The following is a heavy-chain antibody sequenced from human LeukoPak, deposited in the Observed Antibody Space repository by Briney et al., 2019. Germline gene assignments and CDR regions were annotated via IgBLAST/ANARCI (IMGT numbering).Heavy chain of an antibody. J-gene: IGHJ4*02. CDR3: ARESTMVTPGF. V-gene: IGHV3-7*01. Sequence: GGSLRLSCAASGFTFSSYSMSWVRQAPGKGLEWVANIKQDGSEKYYVDSVKGRFTISRDNAKNSLYLQMNSLRAEDTAVYYCARESTMVTPGFWGQGTLVTVSS. CDR2: IKQDGSEK. CDR1: GFTFSSYS. D-gene: IGHD4/OR15-4a*01.